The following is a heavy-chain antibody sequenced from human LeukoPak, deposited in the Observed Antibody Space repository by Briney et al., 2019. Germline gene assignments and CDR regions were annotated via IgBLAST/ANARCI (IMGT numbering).Heavy chain of an antibody. CDR2: IYYRGST. CDR1: GGSISSTSYY. V-gene: IGHV4-39*01. CDR3: ARHAVIPAAISWFDP. J-gene: IGHJ5*02. D-gene: IGHD2-2*02. Sequence: PSGTLSLTCTVSGGSISSTSYYWGWIRQPPGKGLEWIGSIYYRGSTYYNPSLKSRVTISVDTSKNQFSLKLTSVTAADTAVYYCARHAVIPAAISWFDPWGQGTLVTVSS.